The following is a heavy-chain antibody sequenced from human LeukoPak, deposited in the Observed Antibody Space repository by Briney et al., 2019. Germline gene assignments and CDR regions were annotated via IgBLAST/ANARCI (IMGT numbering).Heavy chain of an antibody. Sequence: GGSLRLSCVVSGISLTNYAMTWVRQAPGKGLGWVSYISERGGSTTYADSVKGRFTISRDNSKSTLYLVMNSLRAEDTAVYYCAKEDGTSGSGRYYYFDYWGQGTLVTVSS. J-gene: IGHJ4*02. D-gene: IGHD3-10*01. CDR2: ISERGGST. CDR1: GISLTNYA. V-gene: IGHV3-23*01. CDR3: AKEDGTSGSGRYYYFDY.